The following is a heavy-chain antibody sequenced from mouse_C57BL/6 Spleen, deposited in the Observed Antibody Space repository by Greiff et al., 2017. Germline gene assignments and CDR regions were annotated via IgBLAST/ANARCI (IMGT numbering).Heavy chain of an antibody. D-gene: IGHD1-1*01. V-gene: IGHV1-69*01. CDR3: ARGDYGSSSLYAMDY. CDR1: GYTFTSYW. CDR2: IDPSDSYT. J-gene: IGHJ4*01. Sequence: QVQLQQPGAELVMPGASVKLSCKASGYTFTSYWMHWVKQRPGQGLEWIGEIDPSDSYTNSNQKFKGKSTLTVDKSSSTAYMQLSSLTSEDSAVYYCARGDYGSSSLYAMDYWGQGTSVTVSS.